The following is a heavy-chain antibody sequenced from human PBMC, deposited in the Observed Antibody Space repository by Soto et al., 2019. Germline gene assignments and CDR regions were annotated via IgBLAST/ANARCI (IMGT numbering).Heavy chain of an antibody. J-gene: IGHJ3*02. V-gene: IGHV3-30*18. CDR1: GFTFSSYG. CDR2: ISYDGSNK. D-gene: IGHD3-3*01. Sequence: QVQLVESGGGVVQPGRSLRLSCAASGFTFSSYGMHWVRQAPGKGLEWVAVISYDGSNKYYADSVKGRVTISRDNSKNTLYLQMNSLRAEDTAVYYCAKGSVLRFLEWLYSDAFDIWGQGTMVTVSS. CDR3: AKGSVLRFLEWLYSDAFDI.